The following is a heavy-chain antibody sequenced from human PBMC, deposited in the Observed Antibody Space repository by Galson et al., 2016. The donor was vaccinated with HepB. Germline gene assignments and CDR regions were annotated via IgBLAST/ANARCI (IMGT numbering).Heavy chain of an antibody. CDR2: INQGGSQT. J-gene: IGHJ3*01. Sequence: SLRLSCAVSGFTFDSYDMTWVRQAPGNGPEWVANINQGGSQTFYADSVKGRFTISRDNAKNSLYLQMHSLRPEDTAVYYCARDLSPSYADNWYDALDLWGQGTLVTVSS. CDR3: ARDLSPSYADNWYDALDL. V-gene: IGHV3-7*03. D-gene: IGHD2-2*01. CDR1: GFTFDSYD.